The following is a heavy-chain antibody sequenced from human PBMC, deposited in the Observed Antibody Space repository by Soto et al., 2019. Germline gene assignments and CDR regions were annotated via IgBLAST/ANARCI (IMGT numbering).Heavy chain of an antibody. Sequence: SETLSLTCTVSGGSISNDGHYWSWIRQHPGKGLEWIGYIYSSGSTYYNPSLESRVTISVDTSKRQFSLRVNSLTAADTAVYYCARFSPYHSGFDYWGQGTLVTVSS. D-gene: IGHD3-10*01. CDR3: ARFSPYHSGFDY. J-gene: IGHJ4*02. CDR1: GGSISNDGHY. CDR2: IYSSGST. V-gene: IGHV4-31*03.